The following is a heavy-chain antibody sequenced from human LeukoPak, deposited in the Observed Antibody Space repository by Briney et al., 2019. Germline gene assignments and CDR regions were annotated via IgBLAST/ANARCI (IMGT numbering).Heavy chain of an antibody. CDR1: GFTFSNSA. Sequence: GGSLRLSCAASGFTFSNSAMSWVRQAPGKGLEWVSAISGSGGSTYYADSVKGRFTISRDNSKNTLYLQMNSLRAEDTAVYYCAKSGPWFGELSLWDYWGQGTLVTVSS. D-gene: IGHD3-10*01. V-gene: IGHV3-23*01. J-gene: IGHJ4*02. CDR2: ISGSGGST. CDR3: AKSGPWFGELSLWDY.